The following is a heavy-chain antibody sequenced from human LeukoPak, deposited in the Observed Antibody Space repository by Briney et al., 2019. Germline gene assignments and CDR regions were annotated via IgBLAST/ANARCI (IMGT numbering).Heavy chain of an antibody. Sequence: GGSLRLSCAASGFTVSSYGMHWVRQAPGKGLEWVAFIRYDGSNKYYADSVKGRFTISRDNSKNTLYLQMNSLRAEDTAVYYCAKDSSDFWSGYFPFDYWGQGTLVTVSS. D-gene: IGHD3-3*01. V-gene: IGHV3-30*02. CDR1: GFTVSSYG. CDR3: AKDSSDFWSGYFPFDY. J-gene: IGHJ4*02. CDR2: IRYDGSNK.